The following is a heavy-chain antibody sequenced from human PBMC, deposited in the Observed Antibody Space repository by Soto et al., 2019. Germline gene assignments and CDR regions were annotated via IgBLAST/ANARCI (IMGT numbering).Heavy chain of an antibody. V-gene: IGHV3-23*01. D-gene: IGHD3-22*01. Sequence: GGSLRLSCAASGFSFTGYPINWVRQAPGKGLEWVSTIAATGDNTYYTESVKGRFTISRDTSKSTLYLQMNNLRAEDTAVYYCAKGDDYYDSSGYYRPRYWYFDLWGRGTLVTVSS. CDR1: GFSFTGYP. J-gene: IGHJ2*01. CDR3: AKGDDYYDSSGYYRPRYWYFDL. CDR2: IAATGDNT.